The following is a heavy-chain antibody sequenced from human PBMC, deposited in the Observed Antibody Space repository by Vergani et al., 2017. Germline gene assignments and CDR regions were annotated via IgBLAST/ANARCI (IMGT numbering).Heavy chain of an antibody. CDR1: GGSFSGYY. CDR3: ARIGSGSLYGMDV. D-gene: IGHD3-10*01. J-gene: IGHJ6*02. Sequence: QVQLQQWGAGLLKPSETLSLTCAVYGGSFSGYYWSWIRQPPGKGLEWIGEINHSGSTYYNPSLKSRVTISVDTSKNQFSLKLSSVTAADTAVYYCARIGSGSLYGMDVWGQGTTVTVSS. V-gene: IGHV4-34*01. CDR2: INHSGST.